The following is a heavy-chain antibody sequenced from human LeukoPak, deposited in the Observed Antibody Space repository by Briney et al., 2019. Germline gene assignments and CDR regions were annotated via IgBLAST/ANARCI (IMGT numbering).Heavy chain of an antibody. D-gene: IGHD5-12*01. V-gene: IGHV3-7*01. Sequence: GGSLRLSCAASGFTFSSYGMSWVRQAPGKGLEWVANINPDGDGMRFVDSVKGRFTMSRDNAQSSLHLQMNSLRVEDTAFYYCAAWTDRGYSYWGQGVLVTVSS. J-gene: IGHJ4*02. CDR3: AAWTDRGYSY. CDR2: INPDGDGM. CDR1: GFTFSSYG.